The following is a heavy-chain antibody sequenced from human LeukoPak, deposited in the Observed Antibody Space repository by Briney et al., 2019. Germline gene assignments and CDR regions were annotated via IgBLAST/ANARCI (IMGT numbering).Heavy chain of an antibody. J-gene: IGHJ4*02. V-gene: IGHV3-7*01. Sequence: GGSLRLSCAASGFTFSDYWMTWVRQAPGQGLEWVANIKEDGSAKYYVDSVKGRFAISRDNAKSSRYLQMNSLTAEDTAVYYCVRECGWFHFDSWGQGSLVTVPS. CDR3: VRECGWFHFDS. CDR1: GFTFSDYW. CDR2: IKEDGSAK. D-gene: IGHD2-15*01.